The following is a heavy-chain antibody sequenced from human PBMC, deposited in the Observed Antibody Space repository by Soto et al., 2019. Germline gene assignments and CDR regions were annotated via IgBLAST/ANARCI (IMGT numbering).Heavy chain of an antibody. V-gene: IGHV3-30*18. CDR3: AKERATVVTPYYFDY. D-gene: IGHD4-17*01. CDR1: GFTFSSYG. Sequence: QVQLVESGGGVVQPGRSLRLSCAASGFTFSSYGMHWVRQAPGKGLEWVAVISYDGSNKYYADSVKGRFTISRDNSKNTLYLQMNSLRAEDTAVYYCAKERATVVTPYYFDYWGQGTLVTVSS. CDR2: ISYDGSNK. J-gene: IGHJ4*02.